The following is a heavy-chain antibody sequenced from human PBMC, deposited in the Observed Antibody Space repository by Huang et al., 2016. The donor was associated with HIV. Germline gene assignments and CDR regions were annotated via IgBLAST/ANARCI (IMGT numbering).Heavy chain of an antibody. V-gene: IGHV3-30*18. CDR2: ISYDGNYK. D-gene: IGHD6-13*01. CDR3: AKEIAVPGSRWFDP. J-gene: IGHJ5*02. CDR1: EFTFSDYS. Sequence: QVQLVESGGGVVQPGRSVRRSCAASEFTFSDYSMHWVRQARGKGLEWLAVISYDGNYKNHADSVKGRFTISRDNSKNTLYLEMNSLRAEDTAVYFCAKEIAVPGSRWFDPWGQGTLVTVSS.